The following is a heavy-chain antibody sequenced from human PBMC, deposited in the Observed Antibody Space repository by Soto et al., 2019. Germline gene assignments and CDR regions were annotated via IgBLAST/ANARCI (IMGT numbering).Heavy chain of an antibody. CDR3: ERYRRDQLLLNNWFDP. J-gene: IGHJ5*02. V-gene: IGHV1-18*01. CDR2: ISAYNGNT. D-gene: IGHD2-15*01. Sequence: QVQLVQSGAEVKKPGASVKVSCKASGYTFTNYGISWVRQAPGQGLEWMGWISAYNGNTKYAQKLQGRVTMTTDTSTSTAYMELRSLRSDDTAVYYCERYRRDQLLLNNWFDPWGQGTLVTVSS. CDR1: GYTFTNYG.